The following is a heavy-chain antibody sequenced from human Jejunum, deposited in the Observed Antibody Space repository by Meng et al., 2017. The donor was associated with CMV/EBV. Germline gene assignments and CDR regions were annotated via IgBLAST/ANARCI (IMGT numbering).Heavy chain of an antibody. D-gene: IGHD2-2*01. CDR2: ISGSGGST. J-gene: IGHJ4*02. CDR3: AKDLGSCINTGCYWDS. V-gene: IGHV3-23*01. CDR1: FTFHRHA. Sequence: FTFHRHAMSWVRQAPGKGLEWVSSISGSGGSTYYAASVKGRFTISRDSSKNTLDLQMNSLRAEDTAVYYCAKDLGSCINTGCYWDSWGQGTLVTVSS.